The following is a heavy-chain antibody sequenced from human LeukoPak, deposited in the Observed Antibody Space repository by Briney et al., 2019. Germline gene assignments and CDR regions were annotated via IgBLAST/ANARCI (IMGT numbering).Heavy chain of an antibody. CDR1: GFTFSSYW. J-gene: IGHJ4*02. CDR2: IKQDGSEK. CDR3: ARDEPLLSSSFDY. Sequence: GGSLRLSCAASGFTFSSYWMSWVRQAPGKGLEWVANIKQDGSEKYYVDSVKGRFTISRDNAKNSLYPQMNSLRAEDTAVYYCARDEPLLSSSFDYWGQGTLVTVSS. D-gene: IGHD1-14*01. V-gene: IGHV3-7*01.